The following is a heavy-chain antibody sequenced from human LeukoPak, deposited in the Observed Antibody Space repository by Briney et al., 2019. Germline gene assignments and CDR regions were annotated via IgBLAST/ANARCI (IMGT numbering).Heavy chain of an antibody. J-gene: IGHJ4*02. CDR3: ASFKVDTAMVDY. CDR2: TYYRSKWYN. V-gene: IGHV6-1*01. Sequence: SQTLSLTCAISGDSVSSNSAAWNWIRQSPSRGLEWLGRTYYRSKWYNDYAVSVKSRITINPDTSKNQFSLQLSSVTAADTAVYYCASFKVDTAMVDYWGQGTLVTVSS. CDR1: GDSVSSNSAA. D-gene: IGHD5-18*01.